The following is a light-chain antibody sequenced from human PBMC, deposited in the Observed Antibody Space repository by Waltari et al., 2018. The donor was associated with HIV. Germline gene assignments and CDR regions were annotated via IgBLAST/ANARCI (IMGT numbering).Light chain of an antibody. CDR1: LGISNY. J-gene: IGKJ4*01. V-gene: IGKV1-27*01. Sequence: DIQMTQSPSSLSASVGDRVTITCRASLGISNYLAWYQQKLGKVPKLLISTASTFQSGVPSRFSGSGSGTDFTLTISSLQPEDASTYYCQQYKSVPLTFGGGTKVEI. CDR2: TAS. CDR3: QQYKSVPLT.